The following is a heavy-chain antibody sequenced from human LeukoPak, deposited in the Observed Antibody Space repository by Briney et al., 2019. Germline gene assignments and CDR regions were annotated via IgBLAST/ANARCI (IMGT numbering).Heavy chain of an antibody. CDR3: AKVSRAAAGRSVDY. D-gene: IGHD6-13*01. Sequence: GGSLRLSCATSGFAFRSYAMSWVRQAPGKGLEWVSAISGSGGSTYYADSVKGRFTISRDNSKNTLYLQMNSLRAEDTAVYYCAKVSRAAAGRSVDYWGQGTLVTVSS. J-gene: IGHJ4*02. CDR2: ISGSGGST. V-gene: IGHV3-23*01. CDR1: GFAFRSYA.